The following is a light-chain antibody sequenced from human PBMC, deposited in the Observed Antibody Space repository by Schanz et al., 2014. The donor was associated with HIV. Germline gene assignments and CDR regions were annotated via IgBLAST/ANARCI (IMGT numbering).Light chain of an antibody. Sequence: EIVVTQSPGTLSLSPGERPTLSCRASQSVSSSYLAWYQQKPGQAPRLLIWDASNRATGVPARFGGSGYGTDFTLTISSLEPEDFAVYYCLQRSSWPITFGQGTRLEIK. V-gene: IGKV3D-20*02. CDR3: LQRSSWPIT. J-gene: IGKJ5*01. CDR2: DAS. CDR1: QSVSSSY.